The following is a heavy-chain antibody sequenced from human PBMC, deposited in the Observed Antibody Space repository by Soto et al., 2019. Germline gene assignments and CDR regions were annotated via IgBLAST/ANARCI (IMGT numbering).Heavy chain of an antibody. J-gene: IGHJ4*02. D-gene: IGHD3-16*01. CDR3: AKGSLLLRE. V-gene: IGHV1-8*01. CDR1: GYTFSSYV. CDR2: INPHSGNT. Sequence: QVQLVQSGAEVKKPGASVKVSCKASGYTFSSYVMNWVRQATGRGLEWMGWINPHSGNTGYAQKFQGRVIMTRDTSINTAYMELSSLTSEDTAVYYCAKGSLLLREWGQGTLVTVSP.